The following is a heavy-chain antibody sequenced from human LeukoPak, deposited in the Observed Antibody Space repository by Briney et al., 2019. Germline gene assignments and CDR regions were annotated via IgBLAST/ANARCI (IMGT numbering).Heavy chain of an antibody. D-gene: IGHD6-13*01. CDR3: AKNAALPRAAAGTRWFDP. CDR1: GFTFSNAW. CDR2: IKSKTDGGTT. Sequence: GGSLRLSCAASGFTFSNAWMSWVRQAPGKGLEWVGRIKSKTDGGTTDYAAPVKGRFTISRDDSKNTLYLQMNSLKTEDTAVYYCAKNAALPRAAAGTRWFDPWGQGTLVTVSS. V-gene: IGHV3-15*01. J-gene: IGHJ5*02.